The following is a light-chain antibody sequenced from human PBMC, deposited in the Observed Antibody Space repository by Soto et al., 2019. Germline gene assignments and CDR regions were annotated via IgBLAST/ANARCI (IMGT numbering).Light chain of an antibody. CDR1: SSDVGSYNL. CDR2: EGS. V-gene: IGLV2-23*01. CDR3: CSYAGSSTVV. Sequence: QSALTQPASVSGSPGQSITITCTGTSSDVGSYNLVSWYQQHQGKAPKLMIYEGSKRPSGVSNRFSGSKSCNTASLTSSGLQAEDEADYYCCSYAGSSTVVFGGGTQLTVL. J-gene: IGLJ2*01.